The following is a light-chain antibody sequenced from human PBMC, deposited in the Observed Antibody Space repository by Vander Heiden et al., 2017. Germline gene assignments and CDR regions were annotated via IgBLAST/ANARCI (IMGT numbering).Light chain of an antibody. Sequence: QSVLTQPPSASRTAGQMITISCSGSGSNIGTYYVYWYQKLPGTSPKLLMYKNNQRPSGVPDRFSGSKSGTSASLAISGLRSEDEADYYCAAWDDSLDGLVVFGGGTKLTVL. CDR2: KNN. V-gene: IGLV1-47*01. CDR1: GSNIGTYY. CDR3: AAWDDSLDGLVV. J-gene: IGLJ2*01.